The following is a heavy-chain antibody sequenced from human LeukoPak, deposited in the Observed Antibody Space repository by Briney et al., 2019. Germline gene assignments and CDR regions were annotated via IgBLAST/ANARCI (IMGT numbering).Heavy chain of an antibody. CDR3: ARGVSYGPYSSSWYYFDY. CDR2: IYHSGST. V-gene: IGHV4-38-2*01. Sequence: KASETLSLTCAVSGYSISSGYYWGWIRQPPGKGLEWIGSIYHSGSTYYNPSLKSRVTISVDTSKNQFSLKLSSVTAADTAVYYCARGVSYGPYSSSWYYFDYWGQGTLVTVSS. D-gene: IGHD6-13*01. J-gene: IGHJ4*02. CDR1: GYSISSGYY.